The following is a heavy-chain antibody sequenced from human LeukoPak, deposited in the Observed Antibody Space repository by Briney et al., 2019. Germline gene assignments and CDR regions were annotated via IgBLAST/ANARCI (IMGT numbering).Heavy chain of an antibody. V-gene: IGHV3-7*02. CDR2: IREDGSEK. J-gene: IGHJ4*02. CDR3: AAGWNYPPY. CDR1: GFTFSGSA. D-gene: IGHD1-7*01. Sequence: PGGSLRLSCAASGFTFSGSAMHWVRQASGKGLDWVASIREDGSEKHYVDSVKGRFTISRDNAKNSLYLQMDSLRDEDTAVYFCAAGWNYPPYWGQGTLVTVSS.